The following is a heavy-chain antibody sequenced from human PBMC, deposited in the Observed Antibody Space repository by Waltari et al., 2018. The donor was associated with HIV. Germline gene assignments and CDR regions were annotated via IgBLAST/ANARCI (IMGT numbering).Heavy chain of an antibody. CDR3: ARGSQHHDH. J-gene: IGHJ5*02. CDR1: GTSFSGYY. CDR2: VSHSGDT. V-gene: IGHV4-34*01. Sequence: QVQLQQWGTGLLKPSGTLSLRCAIYGTSFSGYYWSWIRQSPAFGLEWIGEVSHSGDTNYNPSFAGRVSISADISKNQLSLNLTSLTAADTGVYFCARGSQHHDHWGQGTPVTVSS.